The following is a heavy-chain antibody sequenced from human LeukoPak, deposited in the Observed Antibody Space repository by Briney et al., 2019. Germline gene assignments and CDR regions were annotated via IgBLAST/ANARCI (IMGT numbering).Heavy chain of an antibody. CDR1: GGTFSSYA. J-gene: IGHJ4*02. V-gene: IGHV1-69*13. D-gene: IGHD1-1*01. CDR2: IIPIFGTA. CDR3: ARGDWNAREYYFDY. Sequence: LVKVSCMASGGTFSSYAISWVRQAPGQGLEWMGGIIPIFGTANYAQKFQGRVTITADESTSTAYRELSSLGSEDTAVYYCARGDWNAREYYFDYWGQGTLVTVSS.